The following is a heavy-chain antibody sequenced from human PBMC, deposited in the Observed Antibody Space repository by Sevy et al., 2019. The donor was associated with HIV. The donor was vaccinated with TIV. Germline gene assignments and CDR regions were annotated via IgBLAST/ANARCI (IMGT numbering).Heavy chain of an antibody. CDR3: VKGEGADVCGSYRFDY. V-gene: IGHV3-64D*06. CDR2: ISSNGGST. J-gene: IGHJ4*02. D-gene: IGHD3-16*02. CDR1: GFTFSSYA. Sequence: GGSLRLSCSASGFTFSSYAMHWVRQAPGKGLEYVSAISSNGGSTYYADSVKGRFTISRDNSKNTLYLQMSSLRAEDTAVYYCVKGEGADVCGSYRFDYWGQGTLVTVSS.